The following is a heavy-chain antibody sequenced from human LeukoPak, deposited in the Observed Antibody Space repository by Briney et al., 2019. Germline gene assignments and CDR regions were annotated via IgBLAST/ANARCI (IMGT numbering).Heavy chain of an antibody. CDR3: ATDRGGSPFDY. Sequence: PGGSLRLSCAASGFIFRSYCMHWGRPAPGKGPGWVAVIWSNGNTKDYADSVKGRFTISRDNSKNTLYLQMNSLRAEDTAVYYCATDRGGSPFDYWGQGTLVTVSS. CDR2: IWSNGNTK. V-gene: IGHV3-33*01. J-gene: IGHJ4*02. CDR1: GFIFRSYC. D-gene: IGHD3-10*01.